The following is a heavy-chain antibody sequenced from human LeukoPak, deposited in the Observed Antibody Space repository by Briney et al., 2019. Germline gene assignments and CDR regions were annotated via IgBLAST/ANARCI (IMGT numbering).Heavy chain of an antibody. D-gene: IGHD2-21*01. CDR3: ARHVPFIGVAYFDY. J-gene: IGHJ4*02. CDR1: GGSISSSSYY. V-gene: IGHV4-39*01. Sequence: KPSETLSLTCTVSGGSISSSSYYWGWIRQPPGKGLEWIGSIYYSGSTYYNPSLKSRVTISVDTSKNQFSLKLSSVTAADTAVYHCARHVPFIGVAYFDYWGQGTLVTVSS. CDR2: IYYSGST.